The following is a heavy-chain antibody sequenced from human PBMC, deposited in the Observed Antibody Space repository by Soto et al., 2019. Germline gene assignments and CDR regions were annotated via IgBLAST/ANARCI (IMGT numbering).Heavy chain of an antibody. Sequence: SETLSLTCTVSGGSISSYYWSWIRQPPGKGLEWIGYIYYSGSTNYNPSLKSRVTISVDTSKNQFSLKLSSVTAADMAVYYCARWRGAGSSFYYYGMDVWGQGTTVTVSS. V-gene: IGHV4-59*01. CDR1: GGSISSYY. J-gene: IGHJ6*02. D-gene: IGHD3-10*01. CDR2: IYYSGST. CDR3: ARWRGAGSSFYYYGMDV.